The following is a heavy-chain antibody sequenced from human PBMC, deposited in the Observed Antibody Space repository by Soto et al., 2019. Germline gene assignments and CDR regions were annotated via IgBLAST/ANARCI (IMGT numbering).Heavy chain of an antibody. V-gene: IGHV3-23*01. J-gene: IGHJ6*02. CDR1: GFTFSSYA. D-gene: IGHD6-6*01. CDR3: AKGDSSSSLNPLYYYYYGMDV. CDR2: ISGSGGST. Sequence: GGSLRLSCAASGFTFSSYAMSWVRQAPGKGLEWVSAISGSGGSTYYADSVKGRFTISRDNSKNTLYLQMNSLRAEDTAVYYCAKGDSSSSLNPLYYYYYGMDVWGQGTTVTVSS.